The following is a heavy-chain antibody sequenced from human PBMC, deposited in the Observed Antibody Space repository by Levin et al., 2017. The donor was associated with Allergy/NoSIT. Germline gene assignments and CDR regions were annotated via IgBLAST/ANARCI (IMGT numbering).Heavy chain of an antibody. Sequence: GESLKISCQGSGYAFTNYWIGWVRLVPGKGLEWVGVIHPGDLETTYSPSFEGQVTISADRSINTAYLQWTSLRPSDSGIYYCARRRDEGRVSPAIDNGFDPWGQGTLVTVSS. CDR2: IHPGDLET. J-gene: IGHJ5*02. V-gene: IGHV5-51*01. D-gene: IGHD4-11*01. CDR3: ARRRDEGRVSPAIDNGFDP. CDR1: GYAFTNYW.